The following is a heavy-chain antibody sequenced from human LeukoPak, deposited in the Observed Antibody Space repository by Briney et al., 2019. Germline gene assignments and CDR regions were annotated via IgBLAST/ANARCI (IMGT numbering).Heavy chain of an antibody. J-gene: IGHJ6*03. V-gene: IGHV5-51*01. D-gene: IGHD5-18*01. Sequence: GESLKISCKGSGYSLTSYWIGWVRPMPGKGLEWMGIIYPGDSDTRYSPSFQGQVTISADKSISTAYLQWSSLKASDTAMYYCARLAGYSYGYDYMDVWGKGTTVTVSS. CDR3: ARLAGYSYGYDYMDV. CDR1: GYSLTSYW. CDR2: IYPGDSDT.